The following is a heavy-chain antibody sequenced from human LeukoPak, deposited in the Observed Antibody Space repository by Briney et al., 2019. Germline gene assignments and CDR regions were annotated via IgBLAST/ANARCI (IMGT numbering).Heavy chain of an antibody. Sequence: PSETLSLTCTVSGGSISSSSYYWGWIRQPPGKGLEWIGSIYYSGSTYYNPSLKSRVTISVDTSKNQFSLKLSSVTAADTAVYYCARVEAARHTYYYYMDVWGKGTTVTVSS. CDR3: ARVEAARHTYYYYMDV. CDR1: GGSISSSSYY. V-gene: IGHV4-39*01. CDR2: IYYSGST. D-gene: IGHD6-6*01. J-gene: IGHJ6*03.